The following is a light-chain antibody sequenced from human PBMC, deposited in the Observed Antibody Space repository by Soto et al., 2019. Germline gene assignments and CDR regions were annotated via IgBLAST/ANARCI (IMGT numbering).Light chain of an antibody. CDR3: QQYKTYTT. J-gene: IGKJ2*01. CDR2: DDS. Sequence: DIQMTQSPSTLSASVGDRVTITCRASQSISTWLVWYQQKPGKAPKVLIYDDSSLQSGVPSSFSGHGPGTDFTLTISSLQHDDSAIYYCQQYKTYTTFGQGTKLEIK. V-gene: IGKV1-5*01. CDR1: QSISTW.